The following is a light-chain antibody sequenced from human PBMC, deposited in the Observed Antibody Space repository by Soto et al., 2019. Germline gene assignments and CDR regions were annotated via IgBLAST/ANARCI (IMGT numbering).Light chain of an antibody. V-gene: IGKV3-15*01. Sequence: EIVMTQSPATLSVSPGERATLSCRASQSVSSNLAWYQQNPGQAPRLLIYVASTRATGIPARFSGSGSGTEFTLTMSSLQSEDVEVSYWQQYNNWWKFGQGTKVEIK. CDR3: QQYNNWWK. CDR2: VAS. CDR1: QSVSSN. J-gene: IGKJ1*01.